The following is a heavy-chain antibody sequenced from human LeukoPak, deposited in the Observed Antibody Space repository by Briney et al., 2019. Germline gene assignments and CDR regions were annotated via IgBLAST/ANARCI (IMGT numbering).Heavy chain of an antibody. V-gene: IGHV3-30*03. CDR1: GFTLSSHW. CDR3: GTTRTGSTDFDH. J-gene: IGHJ4*02. D-gene: IGHD1-7*01. CDR2: ISSDGSEK. Sequence: GGSLRLSCAASGFTLSSHWMHWVRQAPGKGLEWVGVISSDGSEKFYADSVKGRFTLSRDNSKNTLYLQMSRLGGEDTGVYYCGTTRTGSTDFDHWGQGTLVTVSS.